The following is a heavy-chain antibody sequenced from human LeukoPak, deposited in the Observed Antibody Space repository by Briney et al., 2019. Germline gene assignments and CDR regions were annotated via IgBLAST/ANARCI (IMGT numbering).Heavy chain of an antibody. D-gene: IGHD2-15*01. CDR3: ARRYCSGGSCYWDDAFDI. Sequence: SETLSLTCTVSGGSISSYYWGWIRQPPGKGLEWIGSIYYSGSTYYNPSLKSRVTISVDTSKNQFSLKLSSVTAADTAVYYCARRYCSGGSCYWDDAFDIWGQGTMVTVSS. CDR2: IYYSGST. V-gene: IGHV4-39*01. CDR1: GGSISSYY. J-gene: IGHJ3*02.